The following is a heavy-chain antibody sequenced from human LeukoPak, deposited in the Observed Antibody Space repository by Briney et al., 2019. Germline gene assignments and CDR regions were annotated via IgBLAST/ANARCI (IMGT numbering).Heavy chain of an antibody. CDR2: INLNSGGK. J-gene: IGHJ3*02. CDR1: GYTFTSYD. V-gene: IGHV1-2*02. D-gene: IGHD4-23*01. CDR3: ARDLPKTAYVGALDI. Sequence: ASVKVSCKASGYTFTSYDINWVRQAAGQGLEWVGWINLNSGGKNYAQNFKGRVTMTRDTSISTAYMELNRLASDDTAVYYCARDLPKTAYVGALDIWGQGTMVTVSS.